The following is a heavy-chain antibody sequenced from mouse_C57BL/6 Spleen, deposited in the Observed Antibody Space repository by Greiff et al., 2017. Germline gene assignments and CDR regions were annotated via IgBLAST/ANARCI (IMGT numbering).Heavy chain of an antibody. V-gene: IGHV1-76*01. CDR1: GYTFTDYY. CDR2: IYPGSGNT. Sequence: QVQLQQSGAELVRPGASVKLSCKASGYTFTDYYINWVKQRPGQGLEWIARIYPGSGNTYYNEKFKGKATLTAEKSSSTAYMQLSSLTSEDSAVYFCAREKDYWGQGTSVTVSS. J-gene: IGHJ4*01. CDR3: AREKDY.